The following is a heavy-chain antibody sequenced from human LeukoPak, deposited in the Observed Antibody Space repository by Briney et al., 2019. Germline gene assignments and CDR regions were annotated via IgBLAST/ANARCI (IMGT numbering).Heavy chain of an antibody. V-gene: IGHV1-24*01. D-gene: IGHD1-7*01. J-gene: IGHJ6*02. CDR1: GYTLTELS. CDR3: CLLELRYYYYGMDV. Sequence: ASVKVSCKVSGYTLTELSMHWVRQAPGKGLEWMGGFDPEDGETIYAQKFRGRVTMTEDTSTDTAYMELSSLRSEDTAVYYCCLLELRYYYYGMDVWGQGTTVTVSS. CDR2: FDPEDGET.